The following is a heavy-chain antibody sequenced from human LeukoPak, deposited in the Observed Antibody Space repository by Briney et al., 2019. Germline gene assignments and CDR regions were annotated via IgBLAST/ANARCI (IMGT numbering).Heavy chain of an antibody. CDR2: IHYSGTP. Sequence: SQTLSLTCTISGGSSSSYYWSWIRQHPGKGLEWIAYIHYSGTPNYNPSLKSRATISLDTSKNQVSLKLSSVTAADTAVYYCARRASGSYPDYFDYWGQGTLVTVSS. CDR1: GGSSSSYY. CDR3: ARRASGSYPDYFDY. V-gene: IGHV4-59*08. D-gene: IGHD1-26*01. J-gene: IGHJ4*02.